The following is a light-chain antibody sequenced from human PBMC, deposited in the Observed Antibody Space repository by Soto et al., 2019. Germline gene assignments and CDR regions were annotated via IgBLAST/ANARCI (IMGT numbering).Light chain of an antibody. CDR2: GAS. J-gene: IGKJ3*01. V-gene: IGKV3-20*01. Sequence: EIVLTQSPGTLSLSPGDRATLSCRASQSVSTNYLAWYQQKLGQAPRLLIYGASSRATGIPDRFSGNGSGTDFTLTISRLEPEDFAVYYCHQYGSTPFTFGPWTKVDIK. CDR1: QSVSTNY. CDR3: HQYGSTPFT.